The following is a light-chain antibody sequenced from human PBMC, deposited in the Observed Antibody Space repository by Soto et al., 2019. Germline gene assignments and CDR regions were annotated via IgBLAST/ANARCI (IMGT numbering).Light chain of an antibody. J-gene: IGKJ4*01. CDR2: DGS. Sequence: VWTQSPATLSLSPGERATLSCSASQSVSSYVAGYQQKPGREPRLLIYDGSNRATGIPPDFFGSRSGREVSLIIISRGPEDYVVEYCQQRSNWPLTFGGGTKVDIK. CDR3: QQRSNWPLT. CDR1: QSVSSY. V-gene: IGKV3-11*02.